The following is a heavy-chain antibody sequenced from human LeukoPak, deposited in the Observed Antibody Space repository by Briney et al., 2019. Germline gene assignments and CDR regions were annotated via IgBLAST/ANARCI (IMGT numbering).Heavy chain of an antibody. V-gene: IGHV3-30-3*01. CDR3: ARAPHGMDV. J-gene: IGHJ6*02. Sequence: GGSLRLSCVASGFTFSAYAMHWVRKAPGKGLEWVAAISYDGNRDYYVDSVKGRFIISRDDSKNTLYLQMSSLRTEDTAVYSCARAPHGMDVWGQGTTVTVSS. CDR1: GFTFSAYA. CDR2: ISYDGNRD.